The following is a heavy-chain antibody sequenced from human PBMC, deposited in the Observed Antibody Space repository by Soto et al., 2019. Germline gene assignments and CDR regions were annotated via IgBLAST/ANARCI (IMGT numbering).Heavy chain of an antibody. CDR2: IWYDGSNK. D-gene: IGHD6-13*01. CDR3: ARGSTWQGRDWFDP. CDR1: GFTFSSYG. J-gene: IGHJ5*02. V-gene: IGHV3-33*01. Sequence: GGSLRLSCAASGFTFSSYGMHWVGQAPGKGLEWVAVIWYDGSNKYYADSVKGRFTISRDNSKNTLYLQMNSLRAEDTAVYYCARGSTWQGRDWFDPWGQGTLVTVSS.